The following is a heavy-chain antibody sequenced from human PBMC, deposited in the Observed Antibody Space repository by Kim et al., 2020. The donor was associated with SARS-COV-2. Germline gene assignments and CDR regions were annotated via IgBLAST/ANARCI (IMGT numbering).Heavy chain of an antibody. Sequence: GGSLRLSCAASGFTFSSYAMHWVRQAPGKGLEWVAVISYDGSNKYYVDSVKGRFTISRDNTKNTLYLQMNSLRAEDTAVYYCARAPARYGDYFDYWGQGTLVTVSS. CDR1: GFTFSSYA. J-gene: IGHJ4*02. CDR3: ARAPARYGDYFDY. CDR2: ISYDGSNK. V-gene: IGHV3-30*04. D-gene: IGHD4-17*01.